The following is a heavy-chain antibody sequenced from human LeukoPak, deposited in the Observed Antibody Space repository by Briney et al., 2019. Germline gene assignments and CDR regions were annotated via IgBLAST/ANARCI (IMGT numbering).Heavy chain of an antibody. CDR1: GYSFTSYW. J-gene: IGHJ4*02. CDR3: ARHEGPRYCSGGSCFEFDY. D-gene: IGHD2-15*01. CDR2: IYPGDSDT. V-gene: IGHV5-51*01. Sequence: GESLKIFFKGSGYSFTSYWIGWVRQMPGKGLEWMGIIYPGDSDTRYSPSFQGQVTISADKSISTAYLQWSSLKASDTAMYYCARHEGPRYCSGGSCFEFDYWGQGTLVTVSS.